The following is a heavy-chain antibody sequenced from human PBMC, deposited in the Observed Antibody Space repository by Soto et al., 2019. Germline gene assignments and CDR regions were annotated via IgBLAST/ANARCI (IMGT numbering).Heavy chain of an antibody. J-gene: IGHJ4*02. Sequence: QVQLQESGPGLVKPSETLSLTCTVSGDSVSSDSYYWSWIRQPPGKGLEWIGYIYYSGTTNYNPSLKSRVTVSVDTSQNQFSLKLTSVTAAYTAVYYCARANIAAAGTHYYWGQGTLVTVSS. V-gene: IGHV4-61*01. CDR2: IYYSGTT. D-gene: IGHD6-13*01. CDR3: ARANIAAAGTHYY. CDR1: GDSVSSDSYY.